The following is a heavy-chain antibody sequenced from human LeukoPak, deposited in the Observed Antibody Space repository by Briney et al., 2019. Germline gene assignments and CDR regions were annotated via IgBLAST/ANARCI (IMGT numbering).Heavy chain of an antibody. D-gene: IGHD4-23*01. Sequence: GGSLRLSCAVSGLTFSNYWMHWVRQAPGKGLEWVSGISWNSGSIGYADSVKGRFTISRDNAKNSLYLQMNSLRAEDTALYYCAKDTRGTVVTPSHWYFDLWGRGTLVTVSS. V-gene: IGHV3-9*01. CDR1: GLTFSNYW. CDR3: AKDTRGTVVTPSHWYFDL. J-gene: IGHJ2*01. CDR2: ISWNSGSI.